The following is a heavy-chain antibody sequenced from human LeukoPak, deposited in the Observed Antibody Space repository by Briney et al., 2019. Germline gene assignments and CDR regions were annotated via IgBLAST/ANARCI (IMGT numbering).Heavy chain of an antibody. CDR3: ARFSSTITIFGAPASNWFDP. Sequence: SETLSLTCAVYGGSFSGYYWSWIRQPPGKGLEWIGEINHSGSTNYNPSLKSRVTISVDTSKNQFSLKLSSVTAADTAVYYCARFSSTITIFGAPASNWFDPWGQGTLVTVSS. CDR2: INHSGST. J-gene: IGHJ5*02. V-gene: IGHV4-34*01. CDR1: GGSFSGYY. D-gene: IGHD3-3*01.